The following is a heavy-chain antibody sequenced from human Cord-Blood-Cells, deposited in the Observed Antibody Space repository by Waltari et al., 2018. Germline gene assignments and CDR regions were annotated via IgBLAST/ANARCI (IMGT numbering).Heavy chain of an antibody. J-gene: IGHJ3*02. D-gene: IGHD6-13*01. Sequence: QLQLQESGPGLVKPSETLSLTCTVSGGSISSSSYYWGWIRQPPGKGLEWIGSIYYSGSTYYNPSLKSRVTIAVDTSKNQFSLKLSSVTAADTAVYYCARHARSPPGIAAAADAFDIWGQGTMVTVSS. CDR2: IYYSGST. CDR3: ARHARSPPGIAAAADAFDI. CDR1: GGSISSSSYY. V-gene: IGHV4-39*01.